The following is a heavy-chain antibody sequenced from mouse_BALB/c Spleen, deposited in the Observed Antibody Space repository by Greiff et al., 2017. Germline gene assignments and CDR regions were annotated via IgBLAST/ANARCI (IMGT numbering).Heavy chain of an antibody. D-gene: IGHD2-2*01. J-gene: IGHJ1*01. CDR1: GFTFSSYT. CDR3: ARLPYGYDWYFDV. Sequence: EVQGVESGGGLVQPGGSLKLSCAASGFTFSSYTMSWVRQTPEKRLEWVAYISNGGGSTYYPDTVKGRFTISRDNAKNTLYLQMSSLKSEDTAMYYCARLPYGYDWYFDVWGAGTTVTVSS. CDR2: ISNGGGST. V-gene: IGHV5-12-2*01.